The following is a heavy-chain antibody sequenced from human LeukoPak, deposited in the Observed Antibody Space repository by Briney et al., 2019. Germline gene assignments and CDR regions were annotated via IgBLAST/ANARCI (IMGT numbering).Heavy chain of an antibody. CDR1: GGSISSYY. V-gene: IGHV4-59*12. CDR2: IYYSGST. J-gene: IGHJ4*02. Sequence: PSETLSLTCTVSGGSISSYYWSWIRQPPGKGLEWIGYIYYSGSTNYNPSLKSRVTISVDRSKNQFSLKLSSVTAADTAAYYCARGNKVIAAVGSWGQGTLVTVSS. CDR3: ARGNKVIAAVGS. D-gene: IGHD6-6*01.